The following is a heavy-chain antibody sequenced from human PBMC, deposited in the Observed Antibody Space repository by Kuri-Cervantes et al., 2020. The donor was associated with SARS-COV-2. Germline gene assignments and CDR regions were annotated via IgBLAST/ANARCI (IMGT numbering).Heavy chain of an antibody. D-gene: IGHD6-19*01. V-gene: IGHV3-21*01. Sequence: GESLKISCAASGFTFSSYSMNWVRQAPGKGLEWVSSISSSSSYIYYADSVKGRFTISRDNAKNSLYLQMNSLRVEDTAVYYCARGNVAVAGDAFDVWGHGTVVTVSS. CDR3: ARGNVAVAGDAFDV. CDR2: ISSSSSYI. J-gene: IGHJ3*01. CDR1: GFTFSSYS.